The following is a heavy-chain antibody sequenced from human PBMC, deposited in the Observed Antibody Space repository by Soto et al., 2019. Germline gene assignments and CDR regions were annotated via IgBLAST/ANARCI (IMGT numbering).Heavy chain of an antibody. CDR1: GGSIISGGYY. Sequence: SETLSLTCTVSGGSIISGGYYWSWIRQHPGKGLEWIGYIYYSGSTYYNPSLKSRVTISVDTSKNQFSLKLSSVTAADTAVYYCAREGYYGSGSYFAIDYWGQGTLVTVSS. D-gene: IGHD3-10*01. V-gene: IGHV4-31*03. J-gene: IGHJ4*02. CDR2: IYYSGST. CDR3: AREGYYGSGSYFAIDY.